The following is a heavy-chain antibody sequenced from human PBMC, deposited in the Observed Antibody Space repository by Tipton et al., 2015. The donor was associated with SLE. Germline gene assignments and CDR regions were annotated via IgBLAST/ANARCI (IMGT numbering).Heavy chain of an antibody. CDR3: ARTQYTFGGVIAPFDY. CDR1: GGSFSGYY. J-gene: IGHJ4*02. V-gene: IGHV4-34*01. D-gene: IGHD3-16*02. CDR2: INHSGST. Sequence: LRLSCAVYGGSFSGYYWSWIRQPPGKGLEWIGEINHSGSTNYKPSLKSRVTISVDTSKNQFSLKLSSVTAADTAVYYCARTQYTFGGVIAPFDYWGQGTLVTVSS.